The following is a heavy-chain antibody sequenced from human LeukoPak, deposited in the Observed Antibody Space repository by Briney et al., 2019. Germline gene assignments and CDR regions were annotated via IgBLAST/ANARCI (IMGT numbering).Heavy chain of an antibody. CDR3: ARGFTTSSLWFDP. CDR2: INHSGTT. V-gene: IGHV4-34*01. D-gene: IGHD6-6*01. CDR1: GGSFSGYH. Sequence: SGTLSLTCGVHGGSFSGYHWTWIRQRPGKGLEWIGDINHSGTTHYSPPLKSRVTMSVDKSNNHFSLNLHAVTAADTGVYYCARGFTTSSLWFDPWGQGILVTVPS. J-gene: IGHJ5*02.